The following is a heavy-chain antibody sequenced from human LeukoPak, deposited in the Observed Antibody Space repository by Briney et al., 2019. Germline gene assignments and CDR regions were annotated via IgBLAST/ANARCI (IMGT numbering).Heavy chain of an antibody. CDR2: ISGSGAFT. CDR3: VRDTKDY. D-gene: IGHD2-8*01. CDR1: GFTFTSFA. Sequence: GGSLRLSCAASGFTFTSFAMSWVRQAPGKGLAWASGISGSGAFTYYADSVKGRFTISRDNTKNSLYLQLNNLRADDTALYYCVRDTKDYWGQGTLVTVSS. J-gene: IGHJ4*02. V-gene: IGHV3-23*01.